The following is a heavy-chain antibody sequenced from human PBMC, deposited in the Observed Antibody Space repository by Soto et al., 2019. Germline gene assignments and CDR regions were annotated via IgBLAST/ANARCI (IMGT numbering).Heavy chain of an antibody. CDR2: ISSSGSTI. CDR3: ARIVVVPAAIRRSTEKSDEYYYYGMDV. D-gene: IGHD2-2*01. V-gene: IGHV3-48*03. J-gene: IGHJ6*02. Sequence: EVQLVESGGGLVQPGGSLRLSCAASGFTFSSYEMNWVRQAPGKGLEWVSYISSSGSTIYYADSVKGRFTISRDNAKNSLYLQMNSLRAEDTAVYYCARIVVVPAAIRRSTEKSDEYYYYGMDVWGQGTTVTVSS. CDR1: GFTFSSYE.